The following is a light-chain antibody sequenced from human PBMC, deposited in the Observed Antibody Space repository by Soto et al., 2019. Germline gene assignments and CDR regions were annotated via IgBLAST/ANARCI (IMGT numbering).Light chain of an antibody. CDR3: QQYNSLWT. CDR1: QSISNW. CDR2: DAS. Sequence: DIQMTQSPSTLSASVGDRVTFTCRASQSISNWLAWYQQKPGKAPKLLIYDASSLETGVPSRFSGSGSGTEFTLTISRLQPYDFATYYCQQYNSLWTFGQGTKVEIK. J-gene: IGKJ1*01. V-gene: IGKV1-5*01.